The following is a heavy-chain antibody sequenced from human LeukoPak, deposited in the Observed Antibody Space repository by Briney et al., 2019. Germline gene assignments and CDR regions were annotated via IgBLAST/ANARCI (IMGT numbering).Heavy chain of an antibody. CDR3: AGDLIGYYYGMDV. J-gene: IGHJ6*02. CDR1: GFIFSSYW. CDR2: SGNRAKRYTT. D-gene: IGHD3-16*01. V-gene: IGHV3-72*01. Sequence: GGSLRLSCEVSGFIFSSYWMSWVRQAPGKGLEWVGRSGNRAKRYTTEYAASVEGRFTISRDHSKNSLYLQMNSLKTEDTAVYYCAGDLIGYYYGMDVWGQGTTVTVSS.